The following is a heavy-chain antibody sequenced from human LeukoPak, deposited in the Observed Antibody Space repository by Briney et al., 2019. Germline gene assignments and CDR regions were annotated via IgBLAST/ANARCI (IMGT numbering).Heavy chain of an antibody. V-gene: IGHV4-34*01. CDR3: ARGVLAYSNYIHNWFDP. J-gene: IGHJ5*02. CDR1: GGSFSSYY. D-gene: IGHD4-11*01. CDR2: INHSGST. Sequence: SETLSLTCAVYGGSFSSYYLSWIRQSPGKGLEWIGEINHSGSTNYNPSLKNRVTISVGTSKNQFSLKLSSVTAADTAVYYCARGVLAYSNYIHNWFDPWGQGTLVTVSS.